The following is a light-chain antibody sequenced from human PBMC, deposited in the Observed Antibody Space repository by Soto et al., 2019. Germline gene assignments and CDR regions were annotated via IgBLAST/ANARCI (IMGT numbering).Light chain of an antibody. V-gene: IGKV1-39*01. CDR3: QQYYSFPFT. CDR2: EAS. J-gene: IGKJ3*01. CDR1: QSISSY. Sequence: DIQVTQSPSSLSASVGDRVTITCRPSQSISSYLNLYQQNPGKAPKLLIYEASNLESGVPSRFSGSGSGTDFTLAISCLQSEDFATYYCQQYYSFPFTFGPGTKVDIK.